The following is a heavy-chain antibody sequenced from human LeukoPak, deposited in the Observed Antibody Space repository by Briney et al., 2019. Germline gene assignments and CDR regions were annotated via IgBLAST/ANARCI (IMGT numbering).Heavy chain of an antibody. J-gene: IGHJ4*02. V-gene: IGHV3-23*01. D-gene: IGHD3-16*01. CDR3: AKASWASNADAVL. CDR1: GFTFSCYA. CDR2: LRGDGDT. Sequence: GGSLRLSCAASGFTFSCYAMSWVRQGPARGLEWVSSLRGDGDTFYADSVKGRFTLSRDESRNTVYLQLNNLRVEDTAVYYCAKASWASNADAVLWGQGTLVTVSS.